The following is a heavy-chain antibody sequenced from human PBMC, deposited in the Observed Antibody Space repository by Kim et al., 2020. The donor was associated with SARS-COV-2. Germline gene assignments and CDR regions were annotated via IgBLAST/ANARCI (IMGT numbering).Heavy chain of an antibody. D-gene: IGHD1-26*01. CDR3: AKDPKTMIVGATYTEKTGSGY. Sequence: GGSLRLSCAASGFTFSSYAMSWVRQAPGKGLEWVSAISGSGGSTYYADSVKGRFTISRDNSKNTLYLQMNSLRAEDTAVYYCAKDPKTMIVGATYTEKTGSGYWGQGTLVTVSS. V-gene: IGHV3-23*01. J-gene: IGHJ4*02. CDR2: ISGSGGST. CDR1: GFTFSSYA.